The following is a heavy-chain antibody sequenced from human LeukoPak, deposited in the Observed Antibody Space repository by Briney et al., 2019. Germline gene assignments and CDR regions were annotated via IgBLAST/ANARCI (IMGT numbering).Heavy chain of an antibody. D-gene: IGHD3-9*01. CDR3: ARARGVRTPVLRYFDWTRPSYNWFDP. CDR2: INPNSGGT. Sequence: ASVKVSCKASGYTFTGYYMHWVRQAPGQGLEWMGWINPNSGGTNYAQKFQGRVTMTRDTSISTAYMELSRLRSDDTAVYYCARARGVRTPVLRYFDWTRPSYNWFDPWGQGTLVTVSS. J-gene: IGHJ5*02. CDR1: GYTFTGYY. V-gene: IGHV1-2*02.